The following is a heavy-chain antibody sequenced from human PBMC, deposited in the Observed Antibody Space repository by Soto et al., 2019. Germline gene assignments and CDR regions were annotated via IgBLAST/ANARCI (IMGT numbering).Heavy chain of an antibody. Sequence: QVQLVQSGAEVKKPGSSVKVSCKASGGTFSSYAISWVRQAPGQGLEWMGGIIPIFGTANSAQKFQGRGTITAAESTSTAYMELSILRSEDTAVYYCARTKYDFWSGDVWGQGTTVTVSS. V-gene: IGHV1-69*12. J-gene: IGHJ6*02. D-gene: IGHD3-3*01. CDR1: GGTFSSYA. CDR3: ARTKYDFWSGDV. CDR2: IIPIFGTA.